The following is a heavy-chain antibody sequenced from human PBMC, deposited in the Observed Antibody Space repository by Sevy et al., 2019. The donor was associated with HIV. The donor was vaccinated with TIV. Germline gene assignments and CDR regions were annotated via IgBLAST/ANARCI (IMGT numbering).Heavy chain of an antibody. CDR3: ARDPSRGITAIQDY. J-gene: IGHJ4*02. CDR1: GFTFSSFS. V-gene: IGHV3-21*01. Sequence: GGSLRLSCTASGFTFSSFSMSWVRQAPGKGLEWVASINSRSTYIYHADPVKGRFTISRDNAKNSLYLQMNSLRAEETDVDYCARDPSRGITAIQDYWGQGTLVTVSS. CDR2: INSRSTYI. D-gene: IGHD2-21*02.